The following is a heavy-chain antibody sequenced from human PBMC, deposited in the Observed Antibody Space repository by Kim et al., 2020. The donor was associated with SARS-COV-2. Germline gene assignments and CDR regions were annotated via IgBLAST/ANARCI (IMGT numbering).Heavy chain of an antibody. CDR2: ISSSSSTI. J-gene: IGHJ5*02. D-gene: IGHD3-10*01. Sequence: GGSLRLSCAASGFTFSSYSMNWVRQAPGKGLEWVSYISSSSSTIYYADSVKGRFTISRDNAKNSLYLQMNSLRDEDTAVYYCARENYGSGSRTGKINWFDPWGQGTLVTVSS. CDR3: ARENYGSGSRTGKINWFDP. CDR1: GFTFSSYS. V-gene: IGHV3-48*02.